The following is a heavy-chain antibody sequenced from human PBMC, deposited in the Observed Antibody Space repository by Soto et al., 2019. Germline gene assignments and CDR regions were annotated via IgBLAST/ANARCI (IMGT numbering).Heavy chain of an antibody. CDR2: ITTYNGNT. V-gene: IGHV1-18*01. J-gene: IGHJ6*02. CDR1: RYIFTNYG. Sequence: QVQLVQSGVEVREPGASVKVSCMAVRYIFTNYGVSWVRQAPGQGLEWMGWITTYNGNTEYAQKFQGRVTMTTDASTSTAYMELGSLRSDDTAIYYCARALTGYGMDVWGQGTTVTVSS. CDR3: ARALTGYGMDV.